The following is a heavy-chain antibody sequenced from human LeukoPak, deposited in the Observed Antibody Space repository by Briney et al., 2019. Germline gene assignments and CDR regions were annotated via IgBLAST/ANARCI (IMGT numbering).Heavy chain of an antibody. J-gene: IGHJ4*02. CDR1: GFTFSSYS. D-gene: IGHD3-22*01. CDR3: ARGRSCGYLLDY. CDR2: ISGSGSYT. Sequence: GGSLRLSCAASGFTFSSYSMNWVRQAPGKGLEWVSSISGSGSYTYYSDSVKGRFTISRDNSKNSLYLQMNSLRAEDTAVYYCARGRSCGYLLDYWGQGTPVTVSS. V-gene: IGHV3-21*01.